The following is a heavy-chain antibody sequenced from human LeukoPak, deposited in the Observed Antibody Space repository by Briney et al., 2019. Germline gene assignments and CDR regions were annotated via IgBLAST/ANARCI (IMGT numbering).Heavy chain of an antibody. CDR1: GGTFSSYA. J-gene: IGHJ4*02. V-gene: IGHV1-69*05. CDR3: ARGLVVAAPLDY. D-gene: IGHD2-15*01. Sequence: SVKVSCKASGGTFSSYAISWVRQAPGQGLEWMGGIIPIFGTANHAQKFQGRVTITTDESTSTAYMELSSLRSEDTAVYYCARGLVVAAPLDYWGQGTLVTVSS. CDR2: IIPIFGTA.